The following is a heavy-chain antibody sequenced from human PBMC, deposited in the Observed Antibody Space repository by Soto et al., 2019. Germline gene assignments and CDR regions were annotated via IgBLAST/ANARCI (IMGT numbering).Heavy chain of an antibody. CDR1: GYTFTGYY. J-gene: IGHJ6*02. Sequence: ASVKVSCKASGYTFTGYYMHWVRQAPGQGLEWMGWLNPNSGGTNYAQKFQGRVTMTRDPSISTAYMELSRLRSDDTAVYYCARGAPSYYYATDVWGQGTMVTVSS. CDR2: LNPNSGGT. V-gene: IGHV1-2*02. CDR3: ARGAPSYYYATDV.